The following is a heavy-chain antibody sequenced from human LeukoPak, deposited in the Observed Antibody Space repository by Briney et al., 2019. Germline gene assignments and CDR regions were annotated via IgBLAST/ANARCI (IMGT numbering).Heavy chain of an antibody. D-gene: IGHD5-18*01. CDR3: AKDPLQLWFETLDY. Sequence: PGGSLRLSCAASGFTFSSYGMHWVRQAPGKGLEWVAVIWYDGSNKYYADSVKGRFTISRDNSKNTLYLQMNSLRAEDTAVYYCAKDPLQLWFETLDYWGQGTLVTVSS. J-gene: IGHJ4*02. CDR1: GFTFSSYG. V-gene: IGHV3-33*06. CDR2: IWYDGSNK.